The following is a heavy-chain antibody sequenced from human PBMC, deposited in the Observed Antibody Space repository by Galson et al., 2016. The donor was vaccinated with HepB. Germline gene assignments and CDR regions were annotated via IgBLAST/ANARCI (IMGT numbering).Heavy chain of an antibody. D-gene: IGHD3-10*01. CDR3: TRVLQWFGERWFDP. V-gene: IGHV3-53*01. CDR2: MYSGGGT. CDR1: GFSVSINY. J-gene: IGHJ5*02. Sequence: SLRLSCAVSGFSVSINYMSWVRQAPGKGLEWVSVMYSGGGTSYADSVKGRFTISSDNSKNTLYLQMNSLRAEDTAVYYCTRVLQWFGERWFDPWGQGTLATVSS.